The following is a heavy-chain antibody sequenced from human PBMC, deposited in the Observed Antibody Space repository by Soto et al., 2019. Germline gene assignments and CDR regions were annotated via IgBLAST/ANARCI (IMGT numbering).Heavy chain of an antibody. CDR1: GGSISGYY. D-gene: IGHD2-21*02. J-gene: IGHJ3*02. CDR3: TRPNQGDYAFDI. V-gene: IGHV4-59*08. Sequence: SETLSLTCTVSGGSISGYYWSWIRQTPGKGLQWIGYIYNSGGTVYNPSLKSRLTISVDTSKNQVLLKLNSVTAADTAMYYCTRPNQGDYAFDIWGQGTMVTVSS. CDR2: IYNSGGT.